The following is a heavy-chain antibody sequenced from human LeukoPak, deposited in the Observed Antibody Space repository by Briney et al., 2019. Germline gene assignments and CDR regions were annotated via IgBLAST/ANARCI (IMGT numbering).Heavy chain of an antibody. CDR2: ISANNGNT. CDR1: GYTFTSYG. D-gene: IGHD3-9*01. CDR3: ARDHHDILTGYYRGAFDY. Sequence: GASVMVSCKTSGYTFTSYGVSWVRQAPGQGLEWMGWISANNGNTNYAQKLQGRVTMTTDTSTSTAYMELRSLRSDDTAVYYCARDHHDILTGYYRGAFDYWGQGTLVTVSS. J-gene: IGHJ4*02. V-gene: IGHV1-18*01.